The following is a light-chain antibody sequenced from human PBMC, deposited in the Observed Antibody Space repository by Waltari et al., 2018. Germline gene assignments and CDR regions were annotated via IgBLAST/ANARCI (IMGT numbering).Light chain of an antibody. CDR3: QHYVRLPAT. J-gene: IGKJ1*01. V-gene: IGKV3-20*01. CDR2: GAS. Sequence: ENVLTPSPGTLSLSPGERATLSCRASQGVRGSLAWYQQKAGQAPRLLIYGASSRATGIPDRVIGSESGTDFSLTISRLEPEDFAVYYCQHYVRLPATFGQGTKVEI. CDR1: QGVRGS.